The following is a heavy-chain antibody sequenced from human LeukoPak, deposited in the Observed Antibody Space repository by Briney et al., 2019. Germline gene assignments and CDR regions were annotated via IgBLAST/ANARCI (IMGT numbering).Heavy chain of an antibody. D-gene: IGHD6-19*01. V-gene: IGHV4-59*01. CDR1: GGSISSYY. CDR3: ARAPRLALDY. J-gene: IGHJ4*02. Sequence: SETLSLTCTVSGGSISSYYWSWIRQPPGKGLEWIGYIYYSGSTNYSPSLKSRVTISVDTSKNQFSLKLSSVTAADTAVYYCARAPRLALDYWGQGTLVTVSS. CDR2: IYYSGST.